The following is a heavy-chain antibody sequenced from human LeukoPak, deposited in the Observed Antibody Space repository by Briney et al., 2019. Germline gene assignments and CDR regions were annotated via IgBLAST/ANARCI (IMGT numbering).Heavy chain of an antibody. V-gene: IGHV4-34*01. J-gene: IGHJ4*02. CDR2: INHSGST. CDR1: GGSFSGYY. Sequence: SETLSLTCAVYGGSFSGYYWSWIRQPPGKGLEWIGEINHSGSTNYNPSLKSRVTISVDTSKNQFSLKLGSVTAADTAVYYCARGSEKNDYWGQGTLVTVSS. CDR3: ARGSEKNDY. D-gene: IGHD1-14*01.